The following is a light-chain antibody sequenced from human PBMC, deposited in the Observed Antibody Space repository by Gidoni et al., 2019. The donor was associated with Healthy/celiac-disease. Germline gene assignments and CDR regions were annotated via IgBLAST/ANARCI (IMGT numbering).Light chain of an antibody. CDR3: QQYNSYSRT. Sequence: DIQMTQPPSTLSASVGDRVNITCRASQSSSSWLDWYQQKPGKAPKLLIYTASSLESGVPSRFSGSGSGTEFTLTISSLQPDDFATYYCQQYNSYSRTFGQGTKVEIK. CDR1: QSSSSW. J-gene: IGKJ1*01. V-gene: IGKV1-5*03. CDR2: TAS.